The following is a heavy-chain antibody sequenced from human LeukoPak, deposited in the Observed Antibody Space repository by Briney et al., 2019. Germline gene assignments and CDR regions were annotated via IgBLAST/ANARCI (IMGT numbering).Heavy chain of an antibody. D-gene: IGHD6-13*01. V-gene: IGHV1-8*03. CDR3: ARASYSSRGYYYYYMDV. CDR2: MNPNSGNT. CDR1: GYTFTSYD. J-gene: IGHJ6*03. Sequence: GASVKVSCKASGYTFTSYDINWVRQAPGQGLEWMGWMNPNSGNTGYAQKFQGRVTITRNTSISTAYMELSSLRSEDTAVYYCARASYSSRGYYYYYMDVWGKGTTVTVSS.